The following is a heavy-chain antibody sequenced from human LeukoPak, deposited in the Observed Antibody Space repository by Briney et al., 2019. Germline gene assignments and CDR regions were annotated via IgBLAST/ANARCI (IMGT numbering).Heavy chain of an antibody. Sequence: SETLSLTCAVYGGSFSGYHWSWIRQPPGKGLEWIGEINHSGSANYNPSLKSRVTISVDTSKNQFSLKLSSVTAADTAVYYCARVSYYYDSSGYLYWGQGTLVTVSS. V-gene: IGHV4-34*01. CDR2: INHSGSA. D-gene: IGHD3-22*01. J-gene: IGHJ4*02. CDR1: GGSFSGYH. CDR3: ARVSYYYDSSGYLY.